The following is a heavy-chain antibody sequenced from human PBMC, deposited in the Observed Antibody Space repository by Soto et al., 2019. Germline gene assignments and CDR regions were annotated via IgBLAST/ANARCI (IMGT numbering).Heavy chain of an antibody. Sequence: ASVKVSCKASGYTFTGYYMHWVRQAPGQGLEWMGWINPNSGGTNYAQKFQGRVTMTRDTSISTAYMELSRLRSDDTAVYYCARDYGSGSYIYYYYGMDVWGQGTTVTVSS. V-gene: IGHV1-2*02. CDR1: GYTFTGYY. J-gene: IGHJ6*02. CDR2: INPNSGGT. CDR3: ARDYGSGSYIYYYYGMDV. D-gene: IGHD3-10*01.